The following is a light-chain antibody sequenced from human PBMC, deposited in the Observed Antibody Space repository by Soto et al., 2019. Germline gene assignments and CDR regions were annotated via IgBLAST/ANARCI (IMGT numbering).Light chain of an antibody. J-gene: IGKJ1*01. V-gene: IGKV1-5*01. CDR3: QQYNTYPWT. CDR2: DAS. Sequence: DIQMTQSPSSLSESVGDTFTFTCRASQSVSGWLAWYQKKPGEAPKLLIYDASALPRGVPSRLRGSGYGTDLTITISRMHTDDFETYYCQQYNTYPWTFGHGTKVDIK. CDR1: QSVSGW.